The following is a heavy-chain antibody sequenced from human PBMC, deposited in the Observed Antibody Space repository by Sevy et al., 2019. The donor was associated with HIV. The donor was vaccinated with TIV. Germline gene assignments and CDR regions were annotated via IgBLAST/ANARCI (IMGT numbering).Heavy chain of an antibody. CDR2: IKQDGSEK. V-gene: IGHV3-7*01. Sequence: GGSLRLSCAASGFTFSSYWMSWVRQAPGKGLEWVANIKQDGSEKYYVNSVKSRFTISRDNAKNSLYLQMNSLRAEATAVYYCARLLGYCSNTSRWDWFDPWGQGTLVTVSS. D-gene: IGHD2-2*01. CDR1: GFTFSSYW. J-gene: IGHJ5*02. CDR3: ARLLGYCSNTSRWDWFDP.